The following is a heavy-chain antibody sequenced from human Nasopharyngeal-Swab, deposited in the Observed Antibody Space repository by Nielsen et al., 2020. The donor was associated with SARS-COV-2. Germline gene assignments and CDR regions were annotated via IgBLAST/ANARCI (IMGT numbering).Heavy chain of an antibody. CDR1: GLTFSRYA. Sequence: GESLKISCAASGLTFSRYATTWVRQAAGKGLEWVSLISGSGDRTYYADSVKGRLTVSRDNSKNTLYLQMNSLRAEDTAIYYCAKDLSSAYYYGSGSYAYYFDYWGQGTLVTVSS. J-gene: IGHJ4*02. D-gene: IGHD3-10*01. CDR2: ISGSGDRT. V-gene: IGHV3-23*01. CDR3: AKDLSSAYYYGSGSYAYYFDY.